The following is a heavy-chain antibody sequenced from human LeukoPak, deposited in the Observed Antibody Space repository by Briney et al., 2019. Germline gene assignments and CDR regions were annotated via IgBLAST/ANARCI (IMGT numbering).Heavy chain of an antibody. CDR1: GGSLSSGDYY. D-gene: IGHD3-10*01. CDR3: ARGDGSGSRSWFDP. V-gene: IGHV4-30-4*01. J-gene: IGHJ5*02. Sequence: SQTLSLTCTVSGGSLSSGDYYWGWLRQPPGRGLEWIGYIYYSGSTYYNPSLKSRVTISVDTSKNQFSLKLSSVTAADTAVYYCARGDGSGSRSWFDPWGQGTLVTVSS. CDR2: IYYSGST.